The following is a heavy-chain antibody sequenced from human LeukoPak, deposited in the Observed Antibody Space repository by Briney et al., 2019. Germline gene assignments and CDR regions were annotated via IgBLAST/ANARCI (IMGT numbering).Heavy chain of an antibody. J-gene: IGHJ4*02. CDR2: ITSGFTP. V-gene: IGHV3-23*01. Sequence: GGSLRLSCAASGLTFSDYAMSWFRQAPGKGLEWASGITSGFTPHYADSVKGRFTISRDNSKNTFHLQLNSLRAEDTAVYYCAKDYSDSRVADVFLEYWGQGTLVTVSS. D-gene: IGHD2-15*01. CDR3: AKDYSDSRVADVFLEY. CDR1: GLTFSDYA.